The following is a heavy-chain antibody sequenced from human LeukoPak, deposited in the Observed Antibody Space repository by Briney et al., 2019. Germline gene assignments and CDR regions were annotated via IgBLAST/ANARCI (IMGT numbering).Heavy chain of an antibody. Sequence: PGGSLRLSCAASGFTFSSYAMHWVRQAPGKGLEWVAVISYDGSNKYYADSVKGRFTISRDNSKNTLYLQMNSLRAEDTAVYYCARDLEKWLVAYYFDYWGQGTLVTVSS. V-gene: IGHV3-30*04. CDR2: ISYDGSNK. J-gene: IGHJ4*02. CDR3: ARDLEKWLVAYYFDY. D-gene: IGHD6-19*01. CDR1: GFTFSSYA.